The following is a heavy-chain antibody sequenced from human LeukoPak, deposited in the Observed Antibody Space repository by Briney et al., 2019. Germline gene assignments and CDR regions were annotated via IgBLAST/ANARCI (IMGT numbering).Heavy chain of an antibody. CDR3: ARVAAWDSSGYLFDY. CDR1: GFTFSSYW. CDR2: INSDGSST. D-gene: IGHD3-22*01. Sequence: GGSLRLSCAASGFTFSSYWMHWVRQAAGKGLVWVLRINSDGSSTSYADSVKGRFTISREHAKNTLYLQMNSLRAEDTAVYYCARVAAWDSSGYLFDYWGQGTLVTVSS. V-gene: IGHV3-74*01. J-gene: IGHJ4*02.